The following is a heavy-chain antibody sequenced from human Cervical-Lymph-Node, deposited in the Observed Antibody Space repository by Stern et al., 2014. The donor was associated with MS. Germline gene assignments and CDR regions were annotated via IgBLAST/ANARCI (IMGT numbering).Heavy chain of an antibody. J-gene: IGHJ1*01. CDR3: ATWLSAIRVLIRH. CDR2: IKAGDGDT. CDR1: GYTLTSYA. V-gene: IGHV1-3*01. Sequence: QVQLVQSGGGVKKPGASVKVSCKASGYTLTSYAMQWVRQAPGQGLEWMGRIKAGDGDTKYAKKLQGRVTVTRDNAATPAYLALSNLTTESTAVYYSATWLSAIRVLIRHWGQGTLVTVSS. D-gene: IGHD5-12*01.